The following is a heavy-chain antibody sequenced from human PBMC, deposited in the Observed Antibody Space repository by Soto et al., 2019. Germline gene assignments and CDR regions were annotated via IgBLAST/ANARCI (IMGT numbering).Heavy chain of an antibody. J-gene: IGHJ3*02. CDR3: AKVLRSSSWADAFDI. V-gene: IGHV3-23*01. D-gene: IGHD6-13*01. Sequence: PGGSLRLSCAASGFTFNTAWMSWVRQAPGKGLEWVSAISGSGGSTYYADSVKGRFTISRDNSKNTLYLQMNSLRAEDTAVYYCAKVLRSSSWADAFDIWGQGTMVTVSS. CDR2: ISGSGGST. CDR1: GFTFNTAW.